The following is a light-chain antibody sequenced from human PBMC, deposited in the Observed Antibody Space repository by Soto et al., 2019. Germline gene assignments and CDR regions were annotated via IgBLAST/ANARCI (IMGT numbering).Light chain of an antibody. CDR1: QSISRF. V-gene: IGKV1-39*01. CDR2: VAS. CDR3: QQNDNTPPFT. J-gene: IGKJ3*01. Sequence: DIQMTQSPPSLSASVGDRITISCRASQSISRFLNWYQQRPGKAPRILISVASTLQSGVPSRFSGSGSGTEFTLSINNLQPEDFATYYCQQNDNTPPFTFGPGTKVDI.